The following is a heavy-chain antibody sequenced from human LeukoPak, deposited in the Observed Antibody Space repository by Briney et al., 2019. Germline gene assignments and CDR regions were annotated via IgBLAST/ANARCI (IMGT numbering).Heavy chain of an antibody. CDR2: ISGSGGST. J-gene: IGHJ6*02. CDR3: ASPSEAYYDSSGYPTEGYYYYGMDV. D-gene: IGHD3-22*01. V-gene: IGHV3-23*01. Sequence: GGSLRLSCAASGFTFSSYAMSWVRQAPGKGLEWVSAISGSGGSTYYADSVKGRFTISRDNSKNTLYLQMNSLRAEDTAVYYCASPSEAYYDSSGYPTEGYYYYGMDVWGQGTTVTVSS. CDR1: GFTFSSYA.